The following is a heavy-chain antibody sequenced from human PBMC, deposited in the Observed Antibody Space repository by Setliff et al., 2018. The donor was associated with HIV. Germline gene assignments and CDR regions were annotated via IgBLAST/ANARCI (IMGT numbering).Heavy chain of an antibody. CDR3: ARVTWIQLWLGWFDP. V-gene: IGHV4-31*03. J-gene: IGHJ5*02. D-gene: IGHD5-18*01. Sequence: SETLSLTCTVSGGSVGSGGSYWSWIRQHPGKDLEWIGNIYYNGSSHHNPSLKSRVIISLDTSKNQFSLKLRSVTAADTAVYFCARVTWIQLWLGWFDPWGQGTLVTVSS. CDR1: GGSVGSGGSY. CDR2: IYYNGSS.